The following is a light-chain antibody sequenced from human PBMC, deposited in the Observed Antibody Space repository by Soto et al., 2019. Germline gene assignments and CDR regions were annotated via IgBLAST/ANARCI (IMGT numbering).Light chain of an antibody. CDR1: QGIAPY. CDR3: QKYNSAPLT. V-gene: IGKV1-27*01. Sequence: DVQMTQSPSSLSAFVGDRVTITCRASQGIAPYFAWFQQNPGKVPKLLIYATCTLQSGVPSRLSGSRSGTDVSLTISSLQPEDVGTYYCQKYNSAPLTFVGGTKVEMK. CDR2: ATC. J-gene: IGKJ4*01.